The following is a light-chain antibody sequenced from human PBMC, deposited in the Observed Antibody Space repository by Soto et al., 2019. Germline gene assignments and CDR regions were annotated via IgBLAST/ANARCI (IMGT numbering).Light chain of an antibody. Sequence: DIQMTQSPSSLSASVGDRVTITCRASQTISSFLNWYQQKPGKAPKLLIYAASSLQSAVPSRFSGSGSGTDFTLTITSLQPEDFATYSCQQSYSAPRTFGGGTKVEIK. J-gene: IGKJ4*01. V-gene: IGKV1-39*01. CDR3: QQSYSAPRT. CDR1: QTISSF. CDR2: AAS.